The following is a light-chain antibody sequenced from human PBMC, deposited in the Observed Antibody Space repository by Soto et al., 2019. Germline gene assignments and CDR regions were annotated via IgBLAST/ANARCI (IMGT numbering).Light chain of an antibody. Sequence: QSALTQPASVSGSPGQSIAISCTGTSSDVGAYNYVSWYQQHPGKAPKLMIYHVSNRPSGVSDRFSGSKSDNTASLTISGLHAEDEADYYCSSYTTSSTYVFGTGTKLTVL. CDR1: SSDVGAYNY. CDR2: HVS. J-gene: IGLJ1*01. V-gene: IGLV2-14*03. CDR3: SSYTTSSTYV.